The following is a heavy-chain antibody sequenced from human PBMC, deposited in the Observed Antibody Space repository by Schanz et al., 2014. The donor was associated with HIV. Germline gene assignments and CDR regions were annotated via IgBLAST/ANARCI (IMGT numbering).Heavy chain of an antibody. CDR2: IIPLFGTA. V-gene: IGHV1-69*01. CDR1: GGTFTNYA. J-gene: IGHJ4*02. Sequence: QVQLVQSGAEVKKPGSSVKVSCKASGGTFTNYALNWVRQAPGQGLEWMGGIIPLFGTANYAKKFQGRVTITADESTSTAYMELSSLRSEDTAVYYCARSRYGDYPYYFDYWGQGTLVTVSS. CDR3: ARSRYGDYPYYFDY. D-gene: IGHD4-17*01.